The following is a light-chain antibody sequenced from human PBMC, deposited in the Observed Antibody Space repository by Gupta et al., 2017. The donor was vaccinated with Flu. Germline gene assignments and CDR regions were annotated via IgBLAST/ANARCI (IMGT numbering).Light chain of an antibody. J-gene: IGLJ1*01. CDR3: AAWDDNVNGSV. CDR2: SNN. CDR1: TSKLGSSN. Sequence: RLTISGSGSTSKLGSSNLNGYHHLPETAPNLLIYSNNTRHSGVPDRFSGSKSGTSASMATSGLQAEDEADYYCAAWDDNVNGSVFGSGTKFTVL. V-gene: IGLV1-44*01.